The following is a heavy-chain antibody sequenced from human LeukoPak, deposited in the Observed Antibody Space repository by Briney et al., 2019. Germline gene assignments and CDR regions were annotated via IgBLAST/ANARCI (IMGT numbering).Heavy chain of an antibody. V-gene: IGHV3-21*01. CDR2: ISRTSAYI. J-gene: IGHJ4*02. Sequence: GGSRRLSCAASGFTFNDYAMKGVRQAPGKGLEWVSAISRTSAYIYYSDSVKGRYTISRDNAKNSVYLQMDSLRAEDTAFYYCARDERRYCPDSSCYPGDYWGQGILVTVSS. CDR3: ARDERRYCPDSSCYPGDY. CDR1: GFTFNDYA. D-gene: IGHD2-8*02.